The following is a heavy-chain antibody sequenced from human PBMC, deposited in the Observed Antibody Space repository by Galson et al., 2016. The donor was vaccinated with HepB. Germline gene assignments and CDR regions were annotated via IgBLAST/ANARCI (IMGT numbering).Heavy chain of an antibody. D-gene: IGHD4-17*01. CDR3: ARGGGEYEVVYY. V-gene: IGHV5-10-1*01. CDR1: GYRFISYW. Sequence: QSGAEVKKPGESLRISCKVSGYRFISYWISWMRQMTGKGLEWMGRIDPSEYYTNYSPSLQGHVTLSAANFLNTAYLQWSSLKASDPAMHYCARGGGEYEVVYYWGQGTLVTVSA. J-gene: IGHJ4*02. CDR2: IDPSEYYT.